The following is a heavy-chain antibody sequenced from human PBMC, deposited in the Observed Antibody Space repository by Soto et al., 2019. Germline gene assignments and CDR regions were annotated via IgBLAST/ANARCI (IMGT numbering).Heavy chain of an antibody. CDR1: GYTFTSYG. J-gene: IGHJ4*02. Sequence: ASVKVSCKASGYTFTSYGISWVRQAPGQGLEWMGWISAYNGNTNYAQKLQGRVTMTTDTSTSTAYMELRSLRSDDTAVYYCARDPPAYYYGSGSYPPFDYWGQGTLVTVSS. D-gene: IGHD3-10*01. CDR3: ARDPPAYYYGSGSYPPFDY. V-gene: IGHV1-18*01. CDR2: ISAYNGNT.